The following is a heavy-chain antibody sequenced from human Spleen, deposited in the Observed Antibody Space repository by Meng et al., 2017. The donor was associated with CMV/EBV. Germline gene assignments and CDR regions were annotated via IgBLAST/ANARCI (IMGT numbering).Heavy chain of an antibody. CDR3: VSGRPWFDP. Sequence: VQLWGPGGGLVQPGGSLRLSCAASGFTFSSYAMSWVRQAPGKGLEWIGRIYTSGSTNYNPSLKSRVTISVDTSKDQFSLKLNSVTAADTAVYYCVSGRPWFDPWGQGTLVTVSS. CDR1: GFTFSSYA. CDR2: IYTSGST. V-gene: IGHV4-4*08. J-gene: IGHJ5*02. D-gene: IGHD2-15*01.